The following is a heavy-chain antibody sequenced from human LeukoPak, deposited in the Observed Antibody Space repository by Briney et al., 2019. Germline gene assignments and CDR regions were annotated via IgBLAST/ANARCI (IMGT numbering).Heavy chain of an antibody. J-gene: IGHJ4*02. CDR1: GFTFSSYA. CDR2: ISYDGSNK. V-gene: IGHV3-30-3*01. Sequence: GGSLRLSCAASGFTFSSYAMHWVRQAPGKGLEWVAVISYDGSNKYYADSVKGRFTISRDNSKNTLYLQMNSLRAEDTAVYYCAKDRDSGYDFSPFDYWGQGTLVTVSS. D-gene: IGHD5-12*01. CDR3: AKDRDSGYDFSPFDY.